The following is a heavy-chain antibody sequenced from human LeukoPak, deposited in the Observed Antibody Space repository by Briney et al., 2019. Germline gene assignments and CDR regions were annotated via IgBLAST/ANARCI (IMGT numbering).Heavy chain of an antibody. Sequence: GSSVKVSCKASGGTFSSYAISWVRQAPGQGLEWMGGIIPIFGTANYAQKFQGRVTITADESTSTAYMELSSLRSEDTAVYYCARGDDFWSGYTLNWFDPWGQGTLVTVSS. J-gene: IGHJ5*02. V-gene: IGHV1-69*01. D-gene: IGHD3-3*01. CDR2: IIPIFGTA. CDR3: ARGDDFWSGYTLNWFDP. CDR1: GGTFSSYA.